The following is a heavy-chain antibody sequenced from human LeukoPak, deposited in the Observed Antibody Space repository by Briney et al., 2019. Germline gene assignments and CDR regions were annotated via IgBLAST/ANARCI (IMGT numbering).Heavy chain of an antibody. V-gene: IGHV4-30-4*07. J-gene: IGHJ5*02. Sequence: SETLSLTCAVSGGSISSGGYSWRWIRQPPGKGLEWIGYIYYSGSTYYNPSLKSRVTISVDTSKNQFSLKLSSVTAADTAVYYCARESYSNYEGSWFDPWGQGTLVTVSS. CDR2: IYYSGST. D-gene: IGHD4-11*01. CDR1: GGSISSGGYS. CDR3: ARESYSNYEGSWFDP.